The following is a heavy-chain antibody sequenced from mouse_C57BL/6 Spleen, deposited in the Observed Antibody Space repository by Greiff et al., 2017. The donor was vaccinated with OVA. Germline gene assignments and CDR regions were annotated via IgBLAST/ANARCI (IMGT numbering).Heavy chain of an antibody. J-gene: IGHJ4*01. D-gene: IGHD2-3*01. CDR1: GFSLTSYG. CDR2: IWSGGST. V-gene: IGHV2-2*01. Sequence: QVQLQQSGPGLVQPSQSLSITCTVSGFSLTSYGVHWVRQSPGKGLEWLGVIWSGGSTDYNAAFISRLSISKDNSKSQVFFKMNSLQADDTAIYYCAGLYDGYYDYAMDYWGQGTSVTVSS. CDR3: AGLYDGYYDYAMDY.